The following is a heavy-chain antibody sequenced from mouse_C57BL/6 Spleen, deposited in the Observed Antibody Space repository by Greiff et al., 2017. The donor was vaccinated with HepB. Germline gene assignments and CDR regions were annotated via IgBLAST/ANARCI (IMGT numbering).Heavy chain of an antibody. CDR3: ARPYGSSWGDYFDY. CDR2: INPNNGGT. CDR1: GYTFTDYN. Sequence: EVQLQQSGPELVKPGASVKMSCKASGYTFTDYNMHWVKQSHGKSLEWIGYINPNNGGTSYNQKFKGKATLTVNQSSSTAYMELRSLTSEDSAVYYCARPYGSSWGDYFDYWGQGTTLTVSS. J-gene: IGHJ2*01. D-gene: IGHD1-1*01. V-gene: IGHV1-22*01.